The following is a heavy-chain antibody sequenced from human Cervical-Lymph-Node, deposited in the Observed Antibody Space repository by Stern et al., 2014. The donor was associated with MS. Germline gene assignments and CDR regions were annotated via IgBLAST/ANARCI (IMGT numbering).Heavy chain of an antibody. CDR1: GGSVSSGGYT. J-gene: IGHJ5*02. Sequence: QVQLQESGSGLVRPSQTLSLTCTVSGGSVSSGGYTWSWLRQPPGKGLEWIGYIYEDESSYYNPSLKSRVTISIDRSKNQFPLRLSSMTAADTALYYCARVVRFLEWVPFDPWGQGILVTVSS. CDR2: IYEDESS. V-gene: IGHV4-30-2*01. CDR3: ARVVRFLEWVPFDP. D-gene: IGHD3-3*01.